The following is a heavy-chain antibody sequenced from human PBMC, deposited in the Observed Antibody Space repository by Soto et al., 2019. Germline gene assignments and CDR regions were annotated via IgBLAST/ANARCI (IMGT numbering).Heavy chain of an antibody. D-gene: IGHD2-2*02. V-gene: IGHV3-73*01. CDR2: IRSRANNFAT. Sequence: GGSLRLSCAASGFIFSGSAIHWVRQASGKGLVWVGRIRSRANNFATSSAASVKGRFTFSRDDSKNTAYLQMNTLKPEDTAVYYCARGQGAAIGDYYYHGMDVWGKGTTVTVSS. CDR1: GFIFSGSA. CDR3: ARGQGAAIGDYYYHGMDV. J-gene: IGHJ6*04.